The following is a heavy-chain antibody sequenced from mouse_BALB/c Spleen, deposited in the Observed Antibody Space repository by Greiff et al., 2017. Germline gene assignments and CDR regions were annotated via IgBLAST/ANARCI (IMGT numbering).Heavy chain of an antibody. V-gene: IGHV1S41*01. Sequence: DLVKPGASVKLSCKASGYTFTSYWINWIKQRPGQGLEWIGRIAPGSGSTNYNEMFKGKATLTVDTSSSTAYIQLSSLSSEDSAVYFCARGGNYDAMDYWGQGTSVTVSS. CDR3: ARGGNYDAMDY. CDR1: GYTFTSYW. J-gene: IGHJ4*01. D-gene: IGHD1-1*02. CDR2: IAPGSGST.